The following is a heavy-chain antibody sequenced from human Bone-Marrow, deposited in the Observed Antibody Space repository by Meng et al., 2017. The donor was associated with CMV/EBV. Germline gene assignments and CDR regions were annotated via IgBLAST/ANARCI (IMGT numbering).Heavy chain of an antibody. CDR1: GFTFSSYA. Sequence: GESLKISCAASGFTFSSYAMHWVRQAPGKGLEWVSYISDRGGSTYYADSVKGRFTISRDNSKNSVYLQMNSLRAEDTAIYYCARFQWLVYYFDYWGRGTLVTVSS. J-gene: IGHJ4*02. CDR2: ISDRGGST. CDR3: ARFQWLVYYFDY. D-gene: IGHD6-19*01. V-gene: IGHV3-48*03.